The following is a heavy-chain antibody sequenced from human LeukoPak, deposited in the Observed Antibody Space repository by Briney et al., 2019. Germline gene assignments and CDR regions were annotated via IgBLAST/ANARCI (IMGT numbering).Heavy chain of an antibody. J-gene: IGHJ4*02. V-gene: IGHV4-34*01. Sequence: SETLSLTCAVYGGSFSGYYWSWIRQPPGKGLEWIGEINHSGSTNYNPSLKSRVTISVDTSKNQFSLKLSSVTAADTAVYYCARDLIVGASNDYWGQGTLVTVSS. CDR1: GGSFSGYY. CDR2: INHSGST. D-gene: IGHD1-26*01. CDR3: ARDLIVGASNDY.